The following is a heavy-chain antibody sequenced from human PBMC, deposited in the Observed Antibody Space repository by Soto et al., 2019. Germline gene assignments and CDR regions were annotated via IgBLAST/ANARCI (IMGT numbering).Heavy chain of an antibody. Sequence: QVQLVQSGAEVKKPGASVKVSCKASGYTFTSYDINWVRQAAGQGLEWLGWMNPRSGNKAYAQNFQGRVTMTRNTAISTAYLELTSLPSEDTAAYYCARGGVSRGAFDIWGRGTLVTVTS. V-gene: IGHV1-8*01. J-gene: IGHJ3*02. CDR3: ARGGVSRGAFDI. CDR1: GYTFTSYD. D-gene: IGHD3-10*01. CDR2: MNPRSGNK.